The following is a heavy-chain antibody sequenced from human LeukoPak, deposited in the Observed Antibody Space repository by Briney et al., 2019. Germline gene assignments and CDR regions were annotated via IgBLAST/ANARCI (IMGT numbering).Heavy chain of an antibody. Sequence: GGSLRLSCAASGFTFTSYSMNWVRQAPGKGLEWVSTISGGGGSTYYADSVKGRFTISRDNSKNTLYLQVNSLRAEDTAVYYCAKAIVGAFDYWGQGTLVTVSS. J-gene: IGHJ4*02. CDR2: ISGGGGST. CDR1: GFTFTSYS. V-gene: IGHV3-23*01. D-gene: IGHD1-26*01. CDR3: AKAIVGAFDY.